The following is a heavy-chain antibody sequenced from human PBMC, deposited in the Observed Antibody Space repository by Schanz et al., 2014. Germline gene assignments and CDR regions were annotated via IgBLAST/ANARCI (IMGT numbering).Heavy chain of an antibody. CDR3: ARDQSPYTNSSDVRYFDY. V-gene: IGHV1-8*01. Sequence: QVHLVQSGAEVKKPGASVKVSCKASGYNITSNDVTWVRQATGQGLEWMGWMNPNSGNTGYAQKFQGRVTMTRNTSISTAYMELSSLRSEDTAVYYCARDQSPYTNSSDVRYFDYWGQGTLVTVSS. CDR1: GYNITSND. CDR2: MNPNSGNT. D-gene: IGHD6-6*01. J-gene: IGHJ4*02.